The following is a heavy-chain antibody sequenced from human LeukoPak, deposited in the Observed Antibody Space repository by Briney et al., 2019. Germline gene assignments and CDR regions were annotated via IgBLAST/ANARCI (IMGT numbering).Heavy chain of an antibody. CDR2: MNPNSGNT. Sequence: ASVKVSCKASGYTFTSYDINWVRQATGQGLEWMGWMNPNSGNTGYAQKFQGRVTMTRNTSISTAYMELSSLRSEDTAVYYCARDGCSGGSCKYNWFDPWGQGTLVTVSS. D-gene: IGHD2-15*01. J-gene: IGHJ5*02. CDR3: ARDGCSGGSCKYNWFDP. V-gene: IGHV1-8*01. CDR1: GYTFTSYD.